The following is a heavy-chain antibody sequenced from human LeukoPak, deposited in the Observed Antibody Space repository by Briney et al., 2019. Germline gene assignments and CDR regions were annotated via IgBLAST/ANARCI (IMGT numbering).Heavy chain of an antibody. CDR2: IIPILGIA. CDR3: AINKGVSGLQL. J-gene: IGHJ4*02. V-gene: IGHV1-69*04. CDR1: GGTFSSYA. D-gene: IGHD1-1*01. Sequence: SVKVSCKASGGTFSSYAISWVRQAPGQGLEWMGRIIPILGIANYAQKFQGRVTITADKSTSTAYMELSSLRSEDTAVYYCAINKGVSGLQLWGQGTLVTVSS.